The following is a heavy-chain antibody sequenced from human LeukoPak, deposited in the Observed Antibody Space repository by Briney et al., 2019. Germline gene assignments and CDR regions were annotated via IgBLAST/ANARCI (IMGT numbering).Heavy chain of an antibody. CDR2: INPYSGDT. CDR1: GYTFTGYY. J-gene: IGHJ4*02. D-gene: IGHD4-11*01. CDR3: ARVGDSIQIFDY. V-gene: IGHV1-2*02. Sequence: ASVKVSCKTSGYTFTGYYMHWVRQAPGQGLEWMGWINPYSGDTIYAQKFQGRVTMTGDTSISTAFMELNRLRSDDTAVYYCARVGDSIQIFDYWGQGTLVTVSS.